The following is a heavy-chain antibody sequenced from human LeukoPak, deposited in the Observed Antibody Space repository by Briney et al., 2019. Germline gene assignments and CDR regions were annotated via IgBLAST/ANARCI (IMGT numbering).Heavy chain of an antibody. D-gene: IGHD2-2*03. V-gene: IGHV1-18*01. CDR1: GYTFTSYG. CDR3: ATGYCSSTNCRIDY. CDR2: IRVYNGDT. J-gene: IGHJ4*02. Sequence: ASVRVSCKASGYTFTSYGISWVRQAPGQGLEWMGWIRVYNGDTNYAQKLQGRVTMTTDTSTSTAYMELRSLRSDDTAVYYCATGYCSSTNCRIDYWGQGTLVTVSS.